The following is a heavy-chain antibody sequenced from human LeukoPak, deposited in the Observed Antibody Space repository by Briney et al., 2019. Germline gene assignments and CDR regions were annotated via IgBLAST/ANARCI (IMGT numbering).Heavy chain of an antibody. V-gene: IGHV4-34*01. D-gene: IGHD3-22*01. Sequence: SETLSLTCAVYGGSFSGYYWSWIRQPPGKGLEWIGEINHSGSTNYNPSLKSRVTISVDTSKNQFSLKLSSVTAADTAVYYCARRRDYYDSSGYLYWYFDVWGRGTLVTVSS. CDR3: ARRRDYYDSSGYLYWYFDV. CDR1: GGSFSGYY. J-gene: IGHJ2*01. CDR2: INHSGST.